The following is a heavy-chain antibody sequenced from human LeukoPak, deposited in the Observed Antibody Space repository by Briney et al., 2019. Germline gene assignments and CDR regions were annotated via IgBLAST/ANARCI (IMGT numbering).Heavy chain of an antibody. Sequence: ASVKVSCKASGYTFTSYGISWVRQAPGQGLEWMGWISAYNGNTNYAQKLQGRVTMTTDTSTSTAYMELRSLRSDDTAVYYCARDRSYYDFWSGYSGFDYWGQGTLVTVSS. D-gene: IGHD3-3*01. CDR2: ISAYNGNT. CDR3: ARDRSYYDFWSGYSGFDY. V-gene: IGHV1-18*01. CDR1: GYTFTSYG. J-gene: IGHJ4*02.